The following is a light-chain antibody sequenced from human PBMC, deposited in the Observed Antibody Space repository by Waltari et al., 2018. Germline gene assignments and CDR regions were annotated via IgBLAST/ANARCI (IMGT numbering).Light chain of an antibody. CDR1: QSVLYSSNNKNY. CDR2: WAS. J-gene: IGKJ2*01. CDR3: QQYYSPPYT. Sequence: SLAVSLGERATINCKSSQSVLYSSNNKNYLAWYQQKSGQPPKLLIYWASTRESGVPDRFSGSGSGTDFTLTISSLQAEDVAVYYCQQYYSPPYTFGQGTKLEIK. V-gene: IGKV4-1*01.